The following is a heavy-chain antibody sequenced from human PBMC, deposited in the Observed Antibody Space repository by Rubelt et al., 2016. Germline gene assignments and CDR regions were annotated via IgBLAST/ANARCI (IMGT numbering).Heavy chain of an antibody. Sequence: CAGSGFTFDASGMHWVRQAPGKALEWVAFIQYDGKKKFYSDSVKGRFTISRDNSKNTLDLQMNGLRAEDTAVYYCAKPTSTWITFHYWGQGTLVTVSS. CDR3: AKPTSTWITFHY. V-gene: IGHV3-30*02. CDR2: IQYDGKKK. J-gene: IGHJ4*02. CDR1: GFTFDASG. D-gene: IGHD6-13*01.